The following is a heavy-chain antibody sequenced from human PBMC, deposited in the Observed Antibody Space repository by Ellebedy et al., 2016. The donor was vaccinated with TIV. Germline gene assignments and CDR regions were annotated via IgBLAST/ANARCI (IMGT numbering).Heavy chain of an antibody. CDR1: GDSVSSTSSS. D-gene: IGHD2-2*01. CDR3: ARGSHASTWT. J-gene: IGHJ5*02. Sequence: SQTLSLTCAISGDSVSSTSSSWSWIRQSPSSCLEWLARTYYRSEWYYDYAVSVRGRISISPDTSKNQFSLQLNSVTPEDSAVYYCARGSHASTWTWGQGTLVTVSS. V-gene: IGHV6-1*01. CDR2: TYYRSEWYY.